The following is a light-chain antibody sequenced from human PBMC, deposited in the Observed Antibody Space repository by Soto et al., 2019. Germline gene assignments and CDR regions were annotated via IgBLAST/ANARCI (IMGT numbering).Light chain of an antibody. J-gene: IGLJ1*01. V-gene: IGLV2-11*01. CDR3: SSFTTSHTYV. Sequence: QSVLTQPHSVSGSPGQSVTISCTGTSVDVGAYDFVSWYQQYPGKAPKLLIYVVSGRPSGVPHRFSGSKSGNAASLTISGLQAEDEADYYCSSFTTSHTYVFGTGTKLTVL. CDR2: VVS. CDR1: SVDVGAYDF.